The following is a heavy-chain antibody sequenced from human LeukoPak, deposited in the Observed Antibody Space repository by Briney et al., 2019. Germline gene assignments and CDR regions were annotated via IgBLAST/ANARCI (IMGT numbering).Heavy chain of an antibody. CDR2: IWYDGSNK. D-gene: IGHD5-24*01. J-gene: IGHJ4*02. V-gene: IGHV3-33*06. Sequence: PGRSLRLSCAASGFTFSSYGMHWVRQAPGKGLEWVAVIWYDGSNKYYADSVKGRFTISRDNSKNTLCLQMNSLRAEDTAVYYCAKDRGDGYNWGLLDYWGQGTLVTVTS. CDR3: AKDRGDGYNWGLLDY. CDR1: GFTFSSYG.